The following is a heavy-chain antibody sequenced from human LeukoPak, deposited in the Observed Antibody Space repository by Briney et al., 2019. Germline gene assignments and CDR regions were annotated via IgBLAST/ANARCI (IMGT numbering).Heavy chain of an antibody. Sequence: GGSLRLSCAASGFTFSSYAMHWVRQAPRTGLEHVSAISSNGGSTYYANSVKGRFTISRDNSKNTLYLQMGSLRAEDMAVYYCARDGVPGTYYYYYMDVWGKGTTVTVSS. D-gene: IGHD1-1*01. V-gene: IGHV3-64*01. CDR1: GFTFSSYA. CDR3: ARDGVPGTYYYYYMDV. J-gene: IGHJ6*03. CDR2: ISSNGGST.